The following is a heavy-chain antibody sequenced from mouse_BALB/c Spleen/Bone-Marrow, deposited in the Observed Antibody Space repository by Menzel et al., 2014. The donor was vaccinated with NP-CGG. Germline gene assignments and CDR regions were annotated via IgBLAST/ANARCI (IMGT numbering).Heavy chain of an antibody. J-gene: IGHJ1*01. CDR2: IFPGDSTT. Sequence: VKLQESGVELVKPGASVKLSCKASGNTFTSYDINWVRQRPEQGLEWIGWIFPGDSTTGYNEKFKGKATLSTDKSSSTVHMQLSRLTSEDSAVYFCVRSRLRDWYFDVWGAGTTVTISS. CDR3: VRSRLRDWYFDV. CDR1: GNTFTSYD. D-gene: IGHD1-2*01. V-gene: IGHV1S56*01.